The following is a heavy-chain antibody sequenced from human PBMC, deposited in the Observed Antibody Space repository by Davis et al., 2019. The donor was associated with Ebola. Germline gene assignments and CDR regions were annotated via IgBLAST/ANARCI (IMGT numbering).Heavy chain of an antibody. Sequence: GESLKISCAASGFSFRDRVMGWVRQAPRKGLEWVSSISGSGDRTYYADSVKGRFTIYRDNSKNTVSLQMNSLRAEDSAVYYCVKVRDTYGTVDGFDVWGQGTTVIVSS. CDR2: ISGSGDRT. CDR3: VKVRDTYGTVDGFDV. D-gene: IGHD4-17*01. V-gene: IGHV3-23*01. CDR1: GFSFRDRV. J-gene: IGHJ3*01.